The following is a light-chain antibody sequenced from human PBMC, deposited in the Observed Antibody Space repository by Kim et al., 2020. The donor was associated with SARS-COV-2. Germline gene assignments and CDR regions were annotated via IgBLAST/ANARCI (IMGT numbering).Light chain of an antibody. CDR2: DND. CDR3: ASWDNSLRGVV. J-gene: IGLJ3*02. Sequence: QSVLTQPPSVSAAPGQKVTISCSGSTSNIGSNLVSWYQHLPRMAPKLLIYDNDKRPSEIPDRFSGSKSGTSATLGITGLQTGDEADYYCASWDNSLRGVVFGGGTQLTVL. CDR1: TSNIGSNL. V-gene: IGLV1-51*01.